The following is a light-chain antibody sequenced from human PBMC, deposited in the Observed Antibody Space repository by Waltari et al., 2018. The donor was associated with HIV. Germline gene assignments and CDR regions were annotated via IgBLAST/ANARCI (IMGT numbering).Light chain of an antibody. CDR1: SSNIAANT. Sequence: QSALTQSPSASGTPGQRVTISCSGSSSNIAANTVSWYQQFSGTAPKLLIHSNNKRPPGVTDRCSGTQSGTAASRAISGLQSEDEADYYCAAWDDGVNGWVFGGGTKLTVL. V-gene: IGLV1-44*01. CDR3: AAWDDGVNGWV. J-gene: IGLJ3*02. CDR2: SNN.